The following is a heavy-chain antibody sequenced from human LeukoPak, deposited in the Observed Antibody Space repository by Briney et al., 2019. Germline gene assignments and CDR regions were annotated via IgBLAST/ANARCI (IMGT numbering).Heavy chain of an antibody. CDR1: GVSIKSNNW. Sequence: SETLSLTCAVSGVSIKSNNWWSWVRQPPGEGLEWIGEIYHSGSTNYNPSLKSRVTISVDTSKNQFSLKLSSVTAADTAVYYCAREGGFDYWGQGTLVTVSS. CDR3: AREGGFDY. V-gene: IGHV4-4*02. CDR2: IYHSGST. J-gene: IGHJ4*02.